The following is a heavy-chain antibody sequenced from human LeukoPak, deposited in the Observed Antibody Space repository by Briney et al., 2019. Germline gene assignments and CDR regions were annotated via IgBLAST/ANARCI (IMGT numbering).Heavy chain of an antibody. CDR3: AKAGNYDFWSGSSDYFDY. J-gene: IGHJ4*02. Sequence: GGSLGLSCAASGFTFSSYAMSWVRQAPGKGLEWVSGISGTGGSTYHADSVKGRFTLSRDNSKNTLYLQMNSLRAEDTAVYYCAKAGNYDFWSGSSDYFDYWGQGTLVTVSS. D-gene: IGHD3-3*01. V-gene: IGHV3-23*01. CDR2: ISGTGGST. CDR1: GFTFSSYA.